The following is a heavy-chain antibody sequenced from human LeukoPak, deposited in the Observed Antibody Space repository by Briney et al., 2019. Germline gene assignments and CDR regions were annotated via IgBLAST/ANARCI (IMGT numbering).Heavy chain of an antibody. CDR2: TSAYNGNT. V-gene: IGHV1-18*01. D-gene: IGHD6-13*01. Sequence: GASVKVSCKASGYTFTSYGISWVRQAPGQGLEWMGWTSAYNGNTNYAQKLQGRVTMTTDTSTSTAYMELRSLRSDDTAVYYCVRVIAAAGTMGWFDPWGQGTLVTVSS. J-gene: IGHJ5*02. CDR3: VRVIAAAGTMGWFDP. CDR1: GYTFTSYG.